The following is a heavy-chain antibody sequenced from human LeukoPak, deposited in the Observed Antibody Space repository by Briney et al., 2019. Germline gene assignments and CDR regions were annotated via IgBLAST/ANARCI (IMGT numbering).Heavy chain of an antibody. CDR3: ARHEPDYDYVWGSYSMGNYFDY. V-gene: IGHV4-34*01. D-gene: IGHD3-16*01. J-gene: IGHJ4*02. CDR2: INHSGST. CDR1: GGSFSAYY. Sequence: SETLSLTCAVYGGSFSAYYWSWIRQPPGKGLEWIGEINHSGSTNYNPSLKSRVTISVGTSKKQFSLKLSSVTAADTAVYWCARHEPDYDYVWGSYSMGNYFDYWGQGTLVTVSS.